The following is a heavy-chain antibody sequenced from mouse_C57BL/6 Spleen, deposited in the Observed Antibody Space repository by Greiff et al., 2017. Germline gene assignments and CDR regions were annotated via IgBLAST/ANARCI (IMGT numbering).Heavy chain of an antibody. CDR2: IRSKSSNYAT. D-gene: IGHD2-4*01. J-gene: IGHJ3*01. V-gene: IGHV10-3*01. Sequence: EVQLVESGGGLVQPKGSLKLSCAASGFTFNTYAMHWVRQAPGKGLEWVARIRSKSSNYATYYADSVKDRFTISRDDSQSMLYLQMNNLTTEDTAMYYCVRENYYDYDVVFAYWGQGTLVTVSA. CDR1: GFTFNTYA. CDR3: VRENYYDYDVVFAY.